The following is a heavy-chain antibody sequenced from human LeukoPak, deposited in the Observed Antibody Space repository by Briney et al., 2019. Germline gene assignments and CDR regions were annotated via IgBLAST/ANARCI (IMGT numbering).Heavy chain of an antibody. CDR2: INQGGSVK. V-gene: IGHV3-7*01. CDR3: ARVGYSGWNLEY. J-gene: IGHJ4*02. Sequence: GGSLRLSCAASGFTFRSYWMSWVRQAPGKGLQWVANINQGGSVKYYVDSVKGRFTISRDDAKNSLYVQMNSLRDEDTAVYYCARVGYSGWNLEYWGQGTLVTVSS. D-gene: IGHD5-12*01. CDR1: GFTFRSYW.